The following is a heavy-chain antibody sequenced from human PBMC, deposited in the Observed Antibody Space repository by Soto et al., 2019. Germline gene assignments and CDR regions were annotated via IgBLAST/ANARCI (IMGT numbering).Heavy chain of an antibody. CDR3: ARGEQLNNVVLVAAIPSYCYYGMDV. J-gene: IGHJ6*02. CDR2: IIPIFGTA. CDR1: GGTFSSYG. Sequence: QVQLVQSWDEVKKPGSSVKVSCKASGGTFSSYGIIWVRQAPGQGLAWMGGIIPIFGTANYEQKFQGRVTITADESTSTAYMEVTSLRYEDTAVYYCARGEQLNNVVLVAAIPSYCYYGMDVWGQGTTVTVSS. D-gene: IGHD2-15*01. V-gene: IGHV1-69*01.